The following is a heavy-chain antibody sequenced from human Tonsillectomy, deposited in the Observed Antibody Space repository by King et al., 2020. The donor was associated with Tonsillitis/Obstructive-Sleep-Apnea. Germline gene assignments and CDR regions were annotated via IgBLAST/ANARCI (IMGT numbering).Heavy chain of an antibody. V-gene: IGHV4-34*01. CDR2: INHSGST. Sequence: VQLQQWGAGLLKPSETLSLTCAVYGGSFSGYYWSWIRQPPGKGLEWIGEINHSGSTNCNPSLKSRVTISVDTSKNQFSLKLSSVTAADTAVYYCASSCGTISSDNWFNPWGQGPLVPVPS. J-gene: IGHJ5*02. CDR1: GGSFSGYY. CDR3: ASSCGTISSDNWFNP. D-gene: IGHD3-3*01.